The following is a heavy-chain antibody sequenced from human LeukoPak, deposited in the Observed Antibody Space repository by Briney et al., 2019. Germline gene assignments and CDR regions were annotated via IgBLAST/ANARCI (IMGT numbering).Heavy chain of an antibody. J-gene: IGHJ4*02. V-gene: IGHV5-51*01. Sequence: GESLKISCKGSGYSFTSYWIGWVRQMPGRGLEWMGIIYPGDSDTRYSPSFQGQVTISADKSISTAYLQWSSLKASDTAMYYCARGRITMVRVPDYWGQGTLVTVSS. CDR3: ARGRITMVRVPDY. D-gene: IGHD3-10*01. CDR2: IYPGDSDT. CDR1: GYSFTSYW.